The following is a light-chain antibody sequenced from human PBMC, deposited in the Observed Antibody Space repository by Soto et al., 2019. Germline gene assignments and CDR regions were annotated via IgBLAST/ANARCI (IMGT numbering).Light chain of an antibody. CDR2: GAS. Sequence: EIVMTQSPATLSVSPGERATLSCRASQSVSSNLAWYQQKPGQAPRLLIYGASTRATGIPARFSGSGSGREFTLTIGSLQSEDFAVYYCQQYNNWGTFGQGTKVEIK. J-gene: IGKJ1*01. V-gene: IGKV3-15*01. CDR1: QSVSSN. CDR3: QQYNNWGT.